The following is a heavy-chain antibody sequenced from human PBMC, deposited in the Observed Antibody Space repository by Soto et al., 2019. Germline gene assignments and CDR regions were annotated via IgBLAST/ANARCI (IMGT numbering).Heavy chain of an antibody. V-gene: IGHV4-61*01. J-gene: IGHJ4*02. Sequence: SETLSLTCTVSGGSVSNGTYYWSWIRQPPGKGLEWLGYIYNNGGTNYNPSHKSRVTISRDTSKDQISLRLNSVTAADTAVYYCASAPGRVLTAYFDTWGQGILATVSS. D-gene: IGHD3-9*01. CDR2: IYNNGGT. CDR3: ASAPGRVLTAYFDT. CDR1: GGSVSNGTYY.